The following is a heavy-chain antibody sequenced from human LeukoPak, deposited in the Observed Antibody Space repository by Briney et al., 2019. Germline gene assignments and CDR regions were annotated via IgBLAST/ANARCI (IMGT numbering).Heavy chain of an antibody. CDR3: SEDFVGVYCGGDLYTGYYHFGMDG. CDR2: ISGGGDTT. D-gene: IGHD2-21*02. V-gene: IGHV3-23*01. CDR1: GFSFSSYA. J-gene: IGHJ6*02. Sequence: GGSLRLSCAASGFSFSSYAMSWVRQAPGKGLEWISTISGGGDTTYYADSVKGRFTTSRENSKNTLYLQMDSPRTEGTAVYYCSEDFVGVYCGGDLYTGYYHFGMDGWGQGTTVTVSS.